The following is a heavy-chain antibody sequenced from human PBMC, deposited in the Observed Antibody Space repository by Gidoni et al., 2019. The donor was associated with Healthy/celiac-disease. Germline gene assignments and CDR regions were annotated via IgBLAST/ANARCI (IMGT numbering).Heavy chain of an antibody. D-gene: IGHD3-22*01. CDR3: ARGEYYDSTGFDY. J-gene: IGHJ4*02. CDR1: GVTSSSYA. CDR2: ISYDGSNN. V-gene: IGHV3-30*01. Sequence: VQLVESGGGVVPPGRYLRLSCAAFGVTSSSYAMHWVLQTPGKGLGWVAVISYDGSNNYYAYSVKGRFTISGDNSKNTLYLQMNSLRAEDTAVYYCARGEYYDSTGFDYWGQGTLVTVSS.